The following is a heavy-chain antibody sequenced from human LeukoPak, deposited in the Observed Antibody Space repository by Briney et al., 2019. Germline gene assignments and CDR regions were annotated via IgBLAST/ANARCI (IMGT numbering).Heavy chain of an antibody. CDR3: ARDRPYGSGSYYEYYYYYGMDV. J-gene: IGHJ6*02. CDR2: ISAYNGNT. Sequence: GASVKVSCKASGYTFTSYGISWVRQAPGQGLEWMGWISAYNGNTNYAQKLQGRVTMTTDTSTSTAYMELRSLRSDDTAVYYCARDRPYGSGSYYEYYYYYGMDVWGQGTTVTVSS. D-gene: IGHD3-10*01. CDR1: GYTFTSYG. V-gene: IGHV1-18*01.